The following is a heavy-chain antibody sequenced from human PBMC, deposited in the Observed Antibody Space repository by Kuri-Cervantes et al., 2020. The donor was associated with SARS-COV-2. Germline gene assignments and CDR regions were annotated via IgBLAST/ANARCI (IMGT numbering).Heavy chain of an antibody. J-gene: IGHJ3*02. V-gene: IGHV3-21*03. Sequence: GGSLRLSCAASGFTFSSYSMNWVRQAPGKGLQWVSSISSSSSYIYYADSVKGRFTISRDNAKNSLYLQMNSLRAEDTAVYYCARGAVLRAFDIWGQGTMVTVSS. CDR2: ISSSSSYI. CDR3: ARGAVLRAFDI. CDR1: GFTFSSYS. D-gene: IGHD6-25*01.